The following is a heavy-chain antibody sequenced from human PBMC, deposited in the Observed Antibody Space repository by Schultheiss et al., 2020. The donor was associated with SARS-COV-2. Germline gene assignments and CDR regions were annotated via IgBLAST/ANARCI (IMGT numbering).Heavy chain of an antibody. CDR3: ASQTLEYGDYSY. CDR2: IYYSGST. J-gene: IGHJ4*02. CDR1: GGSISSGDYY. D-gene: IGHD4-17*01. Sequence: SETLSLTCTVSGGSISSGDYYWSWIRQPPGKGLEWIGYIYYSGSTYYNPSLKSRVTISVDTSKNQFSLKLSSVTAADTAVYYCASQTLEYGDYSYWGQGTLVTVSS. V-gene: IGHV4-30-4*01.